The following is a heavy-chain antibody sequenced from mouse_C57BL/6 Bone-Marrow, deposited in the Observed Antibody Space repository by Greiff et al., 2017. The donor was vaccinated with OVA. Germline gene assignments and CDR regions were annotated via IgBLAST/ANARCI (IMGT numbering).Heavy chain of an antibody. J-gene: IGHJ2*01. Sequence: QVQLQQSGAELARPGASVKMSCKASGYTFTSYTIHWVKQRPGQGLEWIGYIDPTNDYTNYNQKFKGKATLTADKSSSTAYMQLSSLTSEDSAVYYCTRGYYFDYWGQGNTLKVAA. CDR2: IDPTNDYT. CDR3: TRGYYFDY. V-gene: IGHV1-4*01. CDR1: GYTFTSYT.